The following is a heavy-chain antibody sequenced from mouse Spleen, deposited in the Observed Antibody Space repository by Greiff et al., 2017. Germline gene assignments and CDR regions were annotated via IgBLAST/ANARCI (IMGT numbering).Heavy chain of an antibody. J-gene: IGHJ3*01. CDR2: INPSSGYT. CDR3: ARGLTGIPPWFAY. CDR1: GYTFTSYT. D-gene: IGHD4-1*01. V-gene: IGHV1-4*01. Sequence: QVQLKESGAELARPGASVKMSCKASGYTFTSYTMHWVKQRPGQGLEWIGYINPSSGYTKYNQKFKDKATLTADKSSSTAYMQLSSLTSEDSAVYYCARGLTGIPPWFAYWGQGTLVTVSA.